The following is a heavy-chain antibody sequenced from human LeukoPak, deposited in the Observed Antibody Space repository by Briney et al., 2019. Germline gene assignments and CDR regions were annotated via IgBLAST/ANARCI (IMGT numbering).Heavy chain of an antibody. J-gene: IGHJ6*03. CDR2: INGYNGNT. CDR1: GYTFTSYG. Sequence: GASVKVSCKSSGYTFTSYGITWVRQAPGQGLEWMGWINGYNGNTDYAQKLQGRVTMTTDTSTSTAYMELRSLKSDDTAVYYCARDHRKNVVVAPDAIYYYMDVWGEGTTVTVSS. D-gene: IGHD2-2*02. CDR3: ARDHRKNVVVAPDAIYYYMDV. V-gene: IGHV1-18*01.